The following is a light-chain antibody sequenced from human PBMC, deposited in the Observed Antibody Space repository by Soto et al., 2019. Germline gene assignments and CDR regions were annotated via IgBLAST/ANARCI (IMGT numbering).Light chain of an antibody. CDR3: QHWST. CDR1: QGIGST. Sequence: IVMKQSPAALCVYPGERATLSCRASQGIGSTLAWYQQKPGQTPKLLIFDASTRATGVPARFSGSGSGTEFTLTISSLQSEDFAVYYCQHWSTFGQGTKVDTK. V-gene: IGKV3-15*01. CDR2: DAS. J-gene: IGKJ1*01.